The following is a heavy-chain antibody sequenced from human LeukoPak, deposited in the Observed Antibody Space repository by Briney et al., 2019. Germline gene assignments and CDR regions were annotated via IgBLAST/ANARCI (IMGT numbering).Heavy chain of an antibody. D-gene: IGHD2-15*01. CDR3: ARAGYCSGGSCYSGLFDY. Sequence: NRSQTLSLTSAISGDSVSSNSAAWNWIRQSPSRGLEWLGRTYYRSKWYNDYAVSVKSRITINPDTSKNQFSLQLNSVTPEDTAVYYCARAGYCSGGSCYSGLFDYWGQGTLVTVSS. CDR1: GDSVSSNSAA. CDR2: TYYRSKWYN. V-gene: IGHV6-1*01. J-gene: IGHJ4*02.